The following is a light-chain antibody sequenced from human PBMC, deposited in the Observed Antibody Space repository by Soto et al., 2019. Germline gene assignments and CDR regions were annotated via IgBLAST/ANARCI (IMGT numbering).Light chain of an antibody. J-gene: IGKJ4*01. Sequence: EIVLTQSPATLSLSPGERATLSCRASQSVSSYLAWYQQKPGQAPRLLIYDASNRATGIPARFSGSGSGTDFTLTISSREPEDFAVYYCQQRSNSFGGGTKVDIK. CDR3: QQRSNS. CDR2: DAS. V-gene: IGKV3-11*01. CDR1: QSVSSY.